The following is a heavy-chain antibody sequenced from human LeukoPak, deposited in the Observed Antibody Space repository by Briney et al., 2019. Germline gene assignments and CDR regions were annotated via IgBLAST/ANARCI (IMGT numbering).Heavy chain of an antibody. CDR3: AKRSDYGGNSNYFDF. J-gene: IGHJ4*02. D-gene: IGHD4-23*01. CDR1: GFTFSTYG. V-gene: IGHV3-23*01. CDR2: ISGGDGDT. Sequence: GGSLRLSCAASGFTFSTYGMSWVRQAPGKGLEWVSIISGGDGDTYYADSMKGRFTISRDNSKNTLYLQMNSLSAEDTAVYYCAKRSDYGGNSNYFDFWGQGTPVTVSS.